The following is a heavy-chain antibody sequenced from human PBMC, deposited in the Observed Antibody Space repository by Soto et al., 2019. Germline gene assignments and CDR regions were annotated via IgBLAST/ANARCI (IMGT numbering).Heavy chain of an antibody. D-gene: IGHD1-26*01. CDR3: ARDGWGILGVTGDDY. Sequence: QVQLVESGGGVVQPGRSLRLSCAASGFTFSRYGMYWVRQAPGMGLEWVAVIWYDGSNKYYADSVKGRFTISRDNSKNTLYLQMNSLRAEDTAVYYCARDGWGILGVTGDDYWGQGTLVTVSS. CDR2: IWYDGSNK. V-gene: IGHV3-33*01. J-gene: IGHJ4*02. CDR1: GFTFSRYG.